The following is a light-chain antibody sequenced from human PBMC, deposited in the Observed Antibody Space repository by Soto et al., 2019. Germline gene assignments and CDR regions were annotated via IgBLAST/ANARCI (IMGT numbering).Light chain of an antibody. CDR1: SSNIGSNT. V-gene: IGLV1-44*01. CDR2: SNN. Sequence: QSALTQPPSVSGTPGQTVTISCSGGSSNIGSNTVEWYQHLPGAAPQLVIYSNNQRPSGGPDRFSGSKSGTSASLAISGLQSEVEADYYCTTWDESMSAVVFGGGTKLTVL. CDR3: TTWDESMSAVV. J-gene: IGLJ2*01.